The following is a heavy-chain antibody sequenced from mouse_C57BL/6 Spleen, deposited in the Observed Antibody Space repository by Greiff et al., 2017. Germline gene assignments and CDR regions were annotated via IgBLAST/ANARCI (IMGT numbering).Heavy chain of an antibody. CDR1: GYTFTSSW. CDR2: IHPNSGST. CDR3: ASGAVLDY. J-gene: IGHJ2*01. V-gene: IGHV1-64*01. Sequence: VQLQQPGAELVKPGASVKLSCKASGYTFTSSWMHWVNQRPGQGLEWIGMIHPNSGSTNYPEKFKSQATLTVDKSSSTAYMQLSRLTSEDSAVYYGASGAVLDYWGQGTTLTVSS.